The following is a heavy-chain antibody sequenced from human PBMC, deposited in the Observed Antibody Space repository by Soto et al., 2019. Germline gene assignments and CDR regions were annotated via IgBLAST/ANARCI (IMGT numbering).Heavy chain of an antibody. CDR3: AREDILGARSFDY. Sequence: GGSLRLSCVASGFTFSSYSVNWVRQAPGKGLEWVSYISSGSKTIFYADSVKGRFTVSRDNAKNSQFLQMNSLRDDDTAVYYCAREDILGARSFDYWGRGTLVTVSS. D-gene: IGHD1-26*01. J-gene: IGHJ4*02. CDR2: ISSGSKTI. V-gene: IGHV3-48*02. CDR1: GFTFSSYS.